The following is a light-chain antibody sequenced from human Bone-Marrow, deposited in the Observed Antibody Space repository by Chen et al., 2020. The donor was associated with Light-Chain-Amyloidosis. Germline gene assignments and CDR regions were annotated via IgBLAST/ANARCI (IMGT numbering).Light chain of an antibody. CDR2: RAS. CDR3: QQYKSFTFT. V-gene: IGKV1-5*03. Sequence: DIRMTQSPSTLSASVGDRVTITCRASQDIGDWLAWFQQKPGRAPQLLIYRASNLESGVPLRFTGSGSGTDFTLTISRLQPDDFATYFCQQYKSFTFTFGPETKL. CDR1: QDIGDW. J-gene: IGKJ2*01.